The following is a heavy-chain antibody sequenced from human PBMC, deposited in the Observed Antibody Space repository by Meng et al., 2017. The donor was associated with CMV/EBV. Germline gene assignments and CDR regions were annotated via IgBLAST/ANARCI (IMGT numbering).Heavy chain of an antibody. CDR3: ARGSAYSGSCVDY. CDR2: ISYDGSNK. Sequence: GGSLRLSCAASGFTFSSYAMHWVSQAPGKGLEWVAVISYDGSNKYYADSVKGRFTISRDNSKNTLYLQMNSLRAEDTAVYYCARGSAYSGSCVDYWGQGTLVTVSS. CDR1: GFTFSSYA. D-gene: IGHD1-26*01. V-gene: IGHV3-30*04. J-gene: IGHJ4*02.